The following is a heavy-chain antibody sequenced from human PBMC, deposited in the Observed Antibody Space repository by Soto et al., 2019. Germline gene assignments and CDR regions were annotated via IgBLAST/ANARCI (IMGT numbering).Heavy chain of an antibody. CDR1: GFTFSGSA. Sequence: GGSLRLSCAASGFTFSGSAMHWVRQASGQGLEWVGRSRSKANSYATAYAASVKGRFTISRDDSKNTAYLQMNSLKTEDTAVYYCTTPVDPGSYSSSWYPTDAFDIWGQGTMVTVSS. CDR3: TTPVDPGSYSSSWYPTDAFDI. D-gene: IGHD6-13*01. V-gene: IGHV3-73*01. CDR2: SRSKANSYAT. J-gene: IGHJ3*02.